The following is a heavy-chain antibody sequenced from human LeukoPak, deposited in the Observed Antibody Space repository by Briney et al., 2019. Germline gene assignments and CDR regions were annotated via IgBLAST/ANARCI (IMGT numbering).Heavy chain of an antibody. CDR2: IKQDGSEK. D-gene: IGHD3-10*01. V-gene: IGHV3-7*01. CDR3: ARDDKGHYYGSGSYYCY. Sequence: GGSLRLSCAASGFTFSSYWMSWVRQAPGKGLEWVANIKQDGSEKYYVDSVEGRFTISRDNAKNSLYLQMNSLRAEDTAVYYCARDDKGHYYGSGSYYCYWGQGTLVTVSS. CDR1: GFTFSSYW. J-gene: IGHJ4*02.